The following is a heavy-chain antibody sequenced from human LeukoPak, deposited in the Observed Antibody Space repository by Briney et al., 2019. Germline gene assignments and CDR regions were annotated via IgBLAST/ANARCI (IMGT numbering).Heavy chain of an antibody. J-gene: IGHJ4*02. CDR3: ARGPYCSSTSCKGSFDY. D-gene: IGHD2-2*01. V-gene: IGHV4-61*02. Sequence: SETLSLTCTVSGGSISSGSYYWSWIRQPAGKGLEWIGRIYTSGSTNYNPSLKSRVSISVDTCKNQFSLKLSSVTAADTAVYYCARGPYCSSTSCKGSFDYWGQGTLVTVSS. CDR1: GGSISSGSYY. CDR2: IYTSGST.